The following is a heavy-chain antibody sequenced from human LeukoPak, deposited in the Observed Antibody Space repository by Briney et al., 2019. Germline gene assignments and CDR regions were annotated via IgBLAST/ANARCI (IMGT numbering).Heavy chain of an antibody. Sequence: GGSLRFSCAVSGFTFSNAWMSWVRQAPGKGLEWVSYISSGSNTIFYADSVKGRFTISRDNAKNSLFLQVNSLRDEDTAVYYCARGSYYAPYYFDYWGQGTLVTVSS. V-gene: IGHV3-48*02. D-gene: IGHD1-26*01. CDR1: GFTFSNAW. CDR2: ISSGSNTI. CDR3: ARGSYYAPYYFDY. J-gene: IGHJ4*02.